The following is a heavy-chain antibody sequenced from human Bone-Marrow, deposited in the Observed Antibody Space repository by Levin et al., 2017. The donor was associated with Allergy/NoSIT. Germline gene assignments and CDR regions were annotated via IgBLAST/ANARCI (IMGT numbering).Heavy chain of an antibody. V-gene: IGHV3-48*03. CDR1: GFTFSSYE. CDR2: ISSSGSTI. J-gene: IGHJ4*02. Sequence: LSLTCAASGFTFSSYEMNWVRQAPGKGLEWVSYISSSGSTIYYADSVKGRFTISRDNAKNSLYLQMNSLRAEDTAVYYCARDTDYYDSSGYLDYWGQGTLVTVSS. CDR3: ARDTDYYDSSGYLDY. D-gene: IGHD3-22*01.